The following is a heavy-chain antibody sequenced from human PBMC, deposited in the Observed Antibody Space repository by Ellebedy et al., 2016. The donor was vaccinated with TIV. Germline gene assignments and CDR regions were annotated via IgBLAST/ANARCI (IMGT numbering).Heavy chain of an antibody. D-gene: IGHD3-10*01. CDR1: GFSLSSGGMC. CDR3: ARYYYGSGTFYFYAMDV. CDR2: IDWDDDK. J-gene: IGHJ6*02. Sequence: SGPTLVKPTQTLTPTCSFSGFSLSSGGMCVSWIRQSPGKALEWLALIDWDDDKFYRTSLKSRLTISKDTSKNQVVLTMTNMDPVDTATYYCARYYYGSGTFYFYAMDVWGQGTTVTVSS. V-gene: IGHV2-70*12.